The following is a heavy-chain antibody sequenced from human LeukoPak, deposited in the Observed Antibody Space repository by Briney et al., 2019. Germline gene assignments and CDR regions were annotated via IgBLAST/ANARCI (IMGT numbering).Heavy chain of an antibody. V-gene: IGHV3-23*01. J-gene: IGHJ4*02. D-gene: IGHD6-6*01. CDR3: AKDIRQYGKFDY. CDR2: ISGNGGST. CDR1: GFTFSSYG. Sequence: GGSLRLSCAASGFTFSSYGMNWVRQAPGKGLEWVSGISGNGGSTYYADSVKGRFTISRDNSKNTLYLQMNSLRAEDTAVYYCAKDIRQYGKFDYWGQGTLVTVSS.